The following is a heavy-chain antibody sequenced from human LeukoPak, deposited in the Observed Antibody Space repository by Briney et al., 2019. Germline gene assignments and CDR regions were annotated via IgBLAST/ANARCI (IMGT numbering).Heavy chain of an antibody. V-gene: IGHV1-2*02. CDR2: INPNSGGT. J-gene: IGHJ4*02. CDR3: AREPDYGDVDFDY. CDR1: GYTFTGYY. Sequence: ASVKVSCKASGYTFTGYYMHWVRQAPGQGLEWMGWINPNSGGTNYAQKFQGRVTMTSDTSISTAYMELSRLRSDDTAVYFCAREPDYGDVDFDYWGQGTLVTVSS. D-gene: IGHD4-17*01.